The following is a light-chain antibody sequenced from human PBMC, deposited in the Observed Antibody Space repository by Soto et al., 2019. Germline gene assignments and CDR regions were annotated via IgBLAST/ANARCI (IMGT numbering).Light chain of an antibody. CDR3: QQFDAPVT. J-gene: IGKJ2*01. V-gene: IGKV3-15*01. CDR2: AAT. CDR1: QDIRSN. Sequence: EIVMTQSPATLSVSPGERATLSCRSSQDIRSNLAWYQQRPGQPPRLLIYAATSRATGVPARFSGSGSGTEFTLSISSLQSEDSAVYFSQQFDAPVTFGQGTKLE.